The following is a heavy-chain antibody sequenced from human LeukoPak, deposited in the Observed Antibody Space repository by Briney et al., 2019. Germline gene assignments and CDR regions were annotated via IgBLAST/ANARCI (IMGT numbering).Heavy chain of an antibody. V-gene: IGHV1-69*04. CDR3: ARDGRDYVWGSYRNDAFDI. CDR2: IIPILGIA. D-gene: IGHD3-16*02. CDR1: GGTFSSYA. J-gene: IGHJ3*02. Sequence: SVKVSCKASGGTFSSYAISWVRQAPGQGLEWMGRIIPILGIANYAQKFQGRVTITADKSTSTAYMELSSLRSEDTAVYYCARDGRDYVWGSYRNDAFDIWGQGTMVTVSS.